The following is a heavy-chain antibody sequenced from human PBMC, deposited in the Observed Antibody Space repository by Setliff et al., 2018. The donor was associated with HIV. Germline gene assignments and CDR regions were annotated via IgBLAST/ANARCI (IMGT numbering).Heavy chain of an antibody. CDR1: GYTLTELS. Sequence: GASVKVSCKVSGYTLTELSIHWVRQAFGKGLEWMGGFDPEDGETMYAQKFQGRVVMTEDTSTDTAYTELSSLTSEDTAVYYCATRTRWIQLSFDGIFDYWGQGTPVTVSS. CDR2: FDPEDGET. V-gene: IGHV1-24*01. J-gene: IGHJ4*02. D-gene: IGHD5-18*01. CDR3: ATRTRWIQLSFDGIFDY.